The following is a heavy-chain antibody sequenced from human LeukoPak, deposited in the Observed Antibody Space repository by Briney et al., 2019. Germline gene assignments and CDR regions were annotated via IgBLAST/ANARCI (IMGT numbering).Heavy chain of an antibody. V-gene: IGHV4-59*01. CDR3: ARDLGYSYGSFDY. D-gene: IGHD5-18*01. CDR2: IYYSGST. CDR1: GGSFSGYY. Sequence: SETLSLTCAVYGGSFSGYYWSWIRQPPGKGLEWIGCIYYSGSTNYNPSLKSRVTISVDTSKNQFSLKLSSVTAADTAVYYCARDLGYSYGSFDYWGQGTLVTVSS. J-gene: IGHJ4*02.